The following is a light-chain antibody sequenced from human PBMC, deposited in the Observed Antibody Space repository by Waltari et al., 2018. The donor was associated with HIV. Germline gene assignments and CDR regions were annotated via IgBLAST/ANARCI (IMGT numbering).Light chain of an antibody. V-gene: IGLV1-44*01. CDR1: SSNIGSNT. J-gene: IGLJ2*01. CDR2: VKN. Sequence: QSVLTQPPSTSGTPGQRVTISCSGSSSNIGSNTVSWFQQLPGKAPKVLIYVKNQRPAGVPDRSSGAKAGTSASRAIGGLQSEEEADYYCASWDDSLNGPVFGGGTTLTVL. CDR3: ASWDDSLNGPV.